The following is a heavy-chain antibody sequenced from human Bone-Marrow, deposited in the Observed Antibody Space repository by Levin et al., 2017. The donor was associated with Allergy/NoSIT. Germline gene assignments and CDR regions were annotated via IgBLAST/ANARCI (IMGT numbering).Heavy chain of an antibody. CDR1: GFTFDDYG. CDR3: ARGWFGELRELRPQYYYYYGMDV. V-gene: IGHV3-20*04. J-gene: IGHJ6*02. D-gene: IGHD3-10*01. Sequence: PGGSLRLSCAASGFTFDDYGMSWVRQAPGKGLEWVSGLNWNGVSTHYADSVKGRFTISRDNAKSSLYLQMNSLRAEDTALYYCARGWFGELRELRPQYYYYYGMDVWGRGTTVTVSS. CDR2: LNWNGVST.